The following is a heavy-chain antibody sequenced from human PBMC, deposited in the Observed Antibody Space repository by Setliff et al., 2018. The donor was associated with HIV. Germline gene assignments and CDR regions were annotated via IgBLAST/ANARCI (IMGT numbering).Heavy chain of an antibody. D-gene: IGHD6-13*01. CDR3: ARGPGSSWFDS. V-gene: IGHV4-59*01. Sequence: LSLTCTVSGGSINTYYWTWIRQPPEKGLEWIGNVDYFGSTNYSPSLKSRVTVSVDTSKNQFSLNLRSVTAADTAVYYCARGPGSSWFDSWGQGTLVTV. J-gene: IGHJ5*01. CDR1: GGSINTYY. CDR2: VDYFGST.